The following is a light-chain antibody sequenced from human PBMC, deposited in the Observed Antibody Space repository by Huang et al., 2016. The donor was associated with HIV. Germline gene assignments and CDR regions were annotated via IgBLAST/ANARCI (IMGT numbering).Light chain of an antibody. CDR3: QQSYRTPYT. Sequence: DIQMTQSPSSLSASVGDRVTVTCLASQTINSYLNWYQQSPGKAPKLLIYAASTLESGVPSRFSGSGSGTDFTLTISSLQPEDFATCFCQQSYRTPYTFGPGTKVDIK. CDR1: QTINSY. V-gene: IGKV1-39*01. CDR2: AAS. J-gene: IGKJ3*01.